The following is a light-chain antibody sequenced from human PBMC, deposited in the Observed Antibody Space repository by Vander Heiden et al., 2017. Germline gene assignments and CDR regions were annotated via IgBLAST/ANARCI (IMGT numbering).Light chain of an antibody. CDR2: QDS. Sequence: SYELTQPPSVSVSPGPTACITCSGDKLGDKYACWYQQKPGQSPVLVIYQDSKRPAGIPERFSGSNSGNTATLTISGTQAMDEADYYCQAWDSSTGVVFGGGTKLTVL. J-gene: IGLJ2*01. V-gene: IGLV3-1*01. CDR1: KLGDKY. CDR3: QAWDSSTGVV.